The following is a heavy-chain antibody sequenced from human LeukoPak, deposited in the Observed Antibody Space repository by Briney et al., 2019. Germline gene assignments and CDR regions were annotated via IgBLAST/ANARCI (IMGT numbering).Heavy chain of an antibody. CDR1: GFTFSKYW. Sequence: GGSLRLACAASGFTFSKYWICSVRQIPGKGVEWVANIKQDGSVTNYVDSVMGRFIITRDNSKNSLLLQMNSLRAEDTAVYFCARCLGLGSNWGRDYWGQGTLVTVSS. CDR3: ARCLGLGSNWGRDY. D-gene: IGHD7-27*01. V-gene: IGHV3-7*05. CDR2: IKQDGSVT. J-gene: IGHJ4*02.